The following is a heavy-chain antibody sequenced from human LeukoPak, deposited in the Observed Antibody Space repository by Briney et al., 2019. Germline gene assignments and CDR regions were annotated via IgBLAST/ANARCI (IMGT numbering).Heavy chain of an antibody. Sequence: ASVKVSCKASGYTFTSYDINWVRQATGQGLEWMGWMNPNSGNTGYAQKFQGRVTMTRNTSISTAYMELSSLRPEDTAVYYCARGRRGYSGYVRAFDPWGQGTLVTVSS. V-gene: IGHV1-8*01. CDR1: GYTFTSYD. J-gene: IGHJ5*02. D-gene: IGHD5-12*01. CDR2: MNPNSGNT. CDR3: ARGRRGYSGYVRAFDP.